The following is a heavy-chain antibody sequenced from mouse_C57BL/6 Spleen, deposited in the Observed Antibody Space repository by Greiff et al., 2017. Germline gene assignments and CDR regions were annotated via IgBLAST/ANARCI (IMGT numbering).Heavy chain of an antibody. V-gene: IGHV1-66*01. CDR2: IYPGSGNT. J-gene: IGHJ2*01. CDR3: ARGHYGSSYGY. CDR1: GYSFTSYY. Sequence: VQLVESGPELVKPGASVKISCKASGYSFTSYYIHWVKQRPGQGLEWIGWIYPGSGNTKYNEKFKGKATLTADTSSSTAYMQLSSLTSEDSAVYYCARGHYGSSYGYWGQGTTLTVSS. D-gene: IGHD1-1*01.